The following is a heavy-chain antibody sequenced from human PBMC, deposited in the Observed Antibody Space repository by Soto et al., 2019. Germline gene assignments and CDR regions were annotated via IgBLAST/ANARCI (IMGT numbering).Heavy chain of an antibody. CDR2: IYYSGST. D-gene: IGHD4-4*01. CDR1: GGSVSSYY. J-gene: IGHJ4*02. V-gene: IGHV4-59*08. Sequence: PSETLSLTCTVSGGSVSSYYWSWIRQSPGKGPEWIGYIYYSGSTKYEPSLKSRVTISVDTSKNQFSLKLTSATAADTAVYYCARHSNRNYGLYYFDYWGLGALVTVSS. CDR3: ARHSNRNYGLYYFDY.